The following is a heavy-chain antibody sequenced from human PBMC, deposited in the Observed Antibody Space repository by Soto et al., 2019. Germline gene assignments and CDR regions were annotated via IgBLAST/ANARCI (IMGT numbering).Heavy chain of an antibody. V-gene: IGHV4-4*07. CDR1: GDSISSHY. J-gene: IGHJ4*02. CDR3: ARAWYSSSWXEDY. CDR2: IYPSGST. Sequence: QVQLQESGPGLVKPSETLSLTCTVSGDSISSHYWSWIRQPAGKGLEWIGRIYPSGSTNYNPSLNSRVTMSVDTSKNQFSLRLSSXXAADTAVYYCARAWYSSSWXEDYWGRGTXVXXSS. D-gene: IGHD6-13*01.